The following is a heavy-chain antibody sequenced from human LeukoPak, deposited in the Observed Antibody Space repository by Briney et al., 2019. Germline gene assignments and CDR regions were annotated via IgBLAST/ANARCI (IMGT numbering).Heavy chain of an antibody. Sequence: PSETLSLTCTVSGGSISSSSYYWGWIRQPPGKGLEWIGSIYYSGSTYYNPSLKSRVTISVDTSKNQFSLKLSSVTAADTAVYYCARGGITGSFDYWGQGTLVTVSS. CDR1: GGSISSSSYY. CDR2: IYYSGST. CDR3: ARGGITGSFDY. V-gene: IGHV4-39*01. D-gene: IGHD1-20*01. J-gene: IGHJ4*02.